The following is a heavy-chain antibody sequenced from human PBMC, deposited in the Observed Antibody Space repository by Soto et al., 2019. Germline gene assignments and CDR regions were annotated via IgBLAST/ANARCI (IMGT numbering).Heavy chain of an antibody. Sequence: QVQLQQWGAGLLKPSETLSLTCAVYGGSFSGYYWSWIRQPPGKGLEWIGEINHSGSTNYNPSLKSRVTISVDTSKNQFYLKLSSVTAADTAVYYCARGGLQDYSDYWGQGTLVTVSS. CDR2: INHSGST. CDR3: ARGGLQDYSDY. D-gene: IGHD1-1*01. J-gene: IGHJ4*02. V-gene: IGHV4-34*01. CDR1: GGSFSGYY.